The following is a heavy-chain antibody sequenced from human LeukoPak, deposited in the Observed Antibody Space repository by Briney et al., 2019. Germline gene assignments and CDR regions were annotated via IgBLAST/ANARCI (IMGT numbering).Heavy chain of an antibody. D-gene: IGHD5-12*01. CDR3: ARLLDAVATTEKDRYYYYYMDV. CDR1: GGSISSYY. J-gene: IGHJ6*03. Sequence: SETLSLTCTVSGGSISSYYCSWIRQPPGKGLEWIGYIYYSGSTNYNPSLKSRVTISVDTSNNQFSLKLRSATAADTAVYYCARLLDAVATTEKDRYYYYYMDVWGKGTTVTVSS. CDR2: IYYSGST. V-gene: IGHV4-59*01.